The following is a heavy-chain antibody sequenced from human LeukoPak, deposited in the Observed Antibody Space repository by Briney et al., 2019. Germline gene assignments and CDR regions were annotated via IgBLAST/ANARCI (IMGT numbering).Heavy chain of an antibody. CDR2: IRSDGGST. J-gene: IGHJ4*02. CDR3: ATLASGYSSPFDY. D-gene: IGHD6-13*01. V-gene: IGHV3-23*01. Sequence: PGGSLRLSCAASGFTFSSYDMSWVRQAPGKGLEWVSFIRSDGGSTLYADSVKGRFTISRDNSNNTLYAEMTSLRAEDTAVYYCATLASGYSSPFDYWGQGTLVTVSS. CDR1: GFTFSSYD.